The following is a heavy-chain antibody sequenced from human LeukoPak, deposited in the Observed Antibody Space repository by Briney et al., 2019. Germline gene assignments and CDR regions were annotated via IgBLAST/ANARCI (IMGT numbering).Heavy chain of an antibody. CDR1: GGSISSSSYY. V-gene: IGHV4-39*07. Sequence: SETLSLTCTVSGGSISSSSYYWGWIRQPPGKGREWIGSIYYSGSTYYNPSLKSRVTISVDTSKNQFSLKLSSVTAADTAVYYCARLVRSRLLYFDYWGQGTLVTVSS. CDR3: ARLVRSRLLYFDY. D-gene: IGHD5-18*01. J-gene: IGHJ4*02. CDR2: IYYSGST.